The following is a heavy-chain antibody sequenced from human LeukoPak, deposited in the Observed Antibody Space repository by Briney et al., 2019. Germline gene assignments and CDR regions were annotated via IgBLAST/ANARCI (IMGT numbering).Heavy chain of an antibody. V-gene: IGHV3-33*01. CDR2: IWYDGSNK. D-gene: IGHD6-19*01. Sequence: GRSLRLSCAASGFTFSSYGMHWVRQAPGKGLEWVAVIWYDGSNKYYADSVKGRFTTSRDNSKNTLYLQMNSLRAEDTAVYYCARGGSDWSECLYWGQGALVTVSS. CDR1: GFTFSSYG. CDR3: ARGGSDWSECLY. J-gene: IGHJ4*02.